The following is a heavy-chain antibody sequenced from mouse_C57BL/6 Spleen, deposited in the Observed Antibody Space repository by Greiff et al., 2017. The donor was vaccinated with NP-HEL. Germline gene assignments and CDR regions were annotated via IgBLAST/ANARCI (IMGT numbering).Heavy chain of an antibody. Sequence: EVQRVESGGGLVQPGGSMKLSCAASGFTFSDAWMDWVRQSPEKGLEWVAEIRNKANNHATYYAESVKGRFTISRDDSKSSVYLQMNSLRAEDTGIYYCTRPPVVAPSYWYFDVWGTGTTVTVSS. J-gene: IGHJ1*03. CDR2: IRNKANNHAT. CDR1: GFTFSDAW. CDR3: TRPPVVAPSYWYFDV. D-gene: IGHD1-1*01. V-gene: IGHV6-6*01.